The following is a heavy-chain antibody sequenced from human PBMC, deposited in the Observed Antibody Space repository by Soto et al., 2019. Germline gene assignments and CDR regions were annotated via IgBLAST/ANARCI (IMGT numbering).Heavy chain of an antibody. D-gene: IGHD6-13*01. V-gene: IGHV2-26*04. J-gene: IGHJ5*02. Sequence: QVTVEESGPVLVKPTETLTLSCTVSGFSLSNAGLGVSWIRQPPGKALEWLAHNFSNDEKSYSTSLKSRLTISKDTSKSQVDLTMTNMDPVDTATYYCASTYSTSWYWFDPWGQGTLVTVSS. CDR3: ASTYSTSWYWFDP. CDR2: NFSNDEK. CDR1: GFSLSNAGLG.